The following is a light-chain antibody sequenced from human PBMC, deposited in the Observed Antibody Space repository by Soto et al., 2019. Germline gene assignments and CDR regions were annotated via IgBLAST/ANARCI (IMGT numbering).Light chain of an antibody. CDR2: WAS. CDR3: QQYYNTPLS. J-gene: IGKJ4*01. CDR1: QSVLYSSNNKNY. V-gene: IGKV4-1*01. Sequence: DIVMTQSPDSLAVSLGERATINCKSSQSVLYSSNNKNYLAWYQQKPGQPPKLLIYWASTRESGVPDRFSGSGSWTDFILTISSLQAEDVAVYFCQQYYNTPLSFGGGPKVEIK.